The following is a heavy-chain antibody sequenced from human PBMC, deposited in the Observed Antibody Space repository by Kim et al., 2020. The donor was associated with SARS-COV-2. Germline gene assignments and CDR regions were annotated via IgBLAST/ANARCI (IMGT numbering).Heavy chain of an antibody. V-gene: IGHV1-3*01. J-gene: IGHJ6*02. CDR2: INAGNGNT. CDR3: ARVVIVAAGTYYGLDV. CDR1: GYTFSSYA. Sequence: ASVKVSCKASGYTFSSYAMHWVRQAPGQRLEWMGWINAGNGNTKYSQRLQGRVTITRDPSASTAYMELRSLRSEDTAVYYCARVVIVAAGTYYGLDVWGQGTAVTV. D-gene: IGHD6-13*01.